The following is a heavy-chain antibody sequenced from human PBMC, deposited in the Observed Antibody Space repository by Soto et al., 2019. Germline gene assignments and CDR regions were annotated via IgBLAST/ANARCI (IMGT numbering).Heavy chain of an antibody. CDR2: ISSSSSTI. CDR1: GFTFSSYS. V-gene: IGHV3-48*02. J-gene: IGHJ4*02. CDR3: ARDGYYDFWSGYLYYFDY. D-gene: IGHD3-3*01. Sequence: EVQLVESGGGLVQPGESLRLSCAASGFTFSSYSMNWVRQAPGKGLEWVSYISSSSSTIYYADSVKGRFTISRDNAKNSLYLQMNSLRDEDTAVYYCARDGYYDFWSGYLYYFDYWGQGTLVTVSS.